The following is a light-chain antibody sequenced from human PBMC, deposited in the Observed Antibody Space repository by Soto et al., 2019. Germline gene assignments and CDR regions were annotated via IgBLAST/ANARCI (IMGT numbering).Light chain of an antibody. J-gene: IGKJ4*01. CDR2: SAS. Sequence: DIQMTQSPSSLSASVGDRVTITCRASQSIRSYLNWYQQKPGKAPKLLIYSASSLQSGVPSRFSGSGSGTDFTLTISSLQPDDFATFYCQKSYSTPFTFGGGTRVEI. V-gene: IGKV1-39*01. CDR3: QKSYSTPFT. CDR1: QSIRSY.